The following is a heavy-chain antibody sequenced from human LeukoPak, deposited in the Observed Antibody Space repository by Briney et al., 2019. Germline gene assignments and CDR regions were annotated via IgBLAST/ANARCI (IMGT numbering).Heavy chain of an antibody. Sequence: SETLSLTCAVYGGSFSGYYWSWIRQPPGKGLEWIGEINHSGSTNYNPSLTSRVTISVDTSKNQFSLKLSSVTAADTAVYYCARLVVGGYWGQGTLVTVSS. V-gene: IGHV4-34*01. J-gene: IGHJ4*02. CDR2: INHSGST. CDR1: GGSFSGYY. CDR3: ARLVVGGY. D-gene: IGHD2-15*01.